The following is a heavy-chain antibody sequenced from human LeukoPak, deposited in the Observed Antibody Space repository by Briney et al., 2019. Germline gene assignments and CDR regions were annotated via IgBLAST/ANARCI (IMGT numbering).Heavy chain of an antibody. CDR2: IYTSGST. CDR3: ARAHSSWYRRDFDY. D-gene: IGHD6-13*01. V-gene: IGHV4-4*07. J-gene: IGHJ4*02. Sequence: SETLSLTCTVSGGSISSYYWSWIRQPAGKGLEWIGRIYTSGSTNYNPSLKSRVTISVDTSKNQFSLKLSSVTAADTAVYYCARAHSSWYRRDFDYWGQGTLVTVSS. CDR1: GGSISSYY.